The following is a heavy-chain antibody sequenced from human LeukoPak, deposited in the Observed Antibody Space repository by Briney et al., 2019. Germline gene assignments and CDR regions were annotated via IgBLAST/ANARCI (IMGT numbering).Heavy chain of an antibody. V-gene: IGHV4-39*07. CDR2: IYYSGST. CDR3: ARDPSSGGVYDY. D-gene: IGHD3-16*01. CDR1: GVSISSSNSY. J-gene: IGHJ4*02. Sequence: SETLSLTCTVSGVSISSSNSYWGWIRQPPGKGLEWIGSIYYSGSTYYNPSLKSRVTISVDTSKNQFSLKLSSVTAADTAVYYCARDPSSGGVYDYWGQGTLVTVSS.